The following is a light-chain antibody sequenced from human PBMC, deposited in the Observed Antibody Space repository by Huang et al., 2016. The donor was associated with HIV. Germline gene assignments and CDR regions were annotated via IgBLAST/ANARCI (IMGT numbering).Light chain of an antibody. Sequence: EVVMTQSPATLSVSPGERATLSCRASQSVGSNLAWYQQRPGQAPRLLNYGASMRATGVPVRFSGSGSRTDVTLTISSLQSEDFAIYYCQRYNDWLSLTFGGGTRVEIK. CDR1: QSVGSN. V-gene: IGKV3-15*01. CDR2: GAS. J-gene: IGKJ4*01. CDR3: QRYNDWLSLT.